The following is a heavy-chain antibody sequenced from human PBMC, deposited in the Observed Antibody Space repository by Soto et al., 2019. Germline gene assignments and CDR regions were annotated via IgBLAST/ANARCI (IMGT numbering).Heavy chain of an antibody. CDR2: INPKSGGT. CDR1: GYSFTDYH. J-gene: IGHJ6*02. Sequence: ASVKVSCKASGYSFTDYHIHWVRQAPGQGLEWLGRINPKSGGTSTAQKFQGWVTMTTDTSISTASMELTRLTSDDTAVYYCARGAEYQLLSRDYFYGMDVWGQGTTVTVSS. CDR3: ARGAEYQLLSRDYFYGMDV. V-gene: IGHV1-2*04. D-gene: IGHD2-2*01.